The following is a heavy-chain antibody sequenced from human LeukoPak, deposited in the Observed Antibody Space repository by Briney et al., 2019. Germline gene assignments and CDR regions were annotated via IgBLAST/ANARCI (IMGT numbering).Heavy chain of an antibody. V-gene: IGHV4-34*01. D-gene: IGHD3-22*01. CDR2: INHSGST. J-gene: IGHJ4*02. Sequence: PSETLSLTCAVHGGSFSGYYWSWIRQPPGKGLEWIGEINHSGSTNYNPSLKSRVTISVDTSKNQFSLKLSSVTAADTAVYYCARAILMIGTYYFDYWGQGTLVTVSS. CDR3: ARAILMIGTYYFDY. CDR1: GGSFSGYY.